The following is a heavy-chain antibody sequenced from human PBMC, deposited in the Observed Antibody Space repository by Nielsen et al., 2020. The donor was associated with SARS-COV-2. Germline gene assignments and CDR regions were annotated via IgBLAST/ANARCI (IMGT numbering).Heavy chain of an antibody. J-gene: IGHJ4*02. CDR2: VSYDGSKE. V-gene: IGHV3-30*18. Sequence: GESLKISCAASGFTFSGFGMHWVRQAPGKGLEWVAVVSYDGSKEYYVDSVKGRFTISRDNSKNTLYLQMTSLRTEDTAVYYCAKPTSPYDSNGYRDYWGQGTLVTVSS. CDR3: AKPTSPYDSNGYRDY. D-gene: IGHD3-22*01. CDR1: GFTFSGFG.